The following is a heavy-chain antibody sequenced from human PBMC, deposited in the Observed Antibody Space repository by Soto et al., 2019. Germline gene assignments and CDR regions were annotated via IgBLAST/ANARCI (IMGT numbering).Heavy chain of an antibody. CDR1: GFTFSSYW. Sequence: GGSLRLSCAASGFTFSSYWMHWVRQAPGKGLVWVSRINSDGSSTSYADSVKGRFTISRDNAKNTLYLQMNSLRAEDTAVYYCASDSGYELHIAYGGQGALVNSSS. J-gene: IGHJ4*02. V-gene: IGHV3-74*01. D-gene: IGHD5-12*01. CDR2: INSDGSST. CDR3: ASDSGYELHIAY.